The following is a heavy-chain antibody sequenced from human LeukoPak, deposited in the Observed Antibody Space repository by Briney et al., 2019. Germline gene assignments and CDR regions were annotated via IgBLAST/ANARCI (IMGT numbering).Heavy chain of an antibody. J-gene: IGHJ6*03. CDR3: ARVARGVIIPKYYYYYTDV. D-gene: IGHD3-10*01. V-gene: IGHV3-20*04. Sequence: GGSLRLSCAASGFTFDDYGMSWARQAPGKGLEWVSGINWNGGSTGYADSVKGRFTISRDNAKNSLYLQMNSLRAEDTALYYCARVARGVIIPKYYYYYTDVWGKGTTVTVSS. CDR2: INWNGGST. CDR1: GFTFDDYG.